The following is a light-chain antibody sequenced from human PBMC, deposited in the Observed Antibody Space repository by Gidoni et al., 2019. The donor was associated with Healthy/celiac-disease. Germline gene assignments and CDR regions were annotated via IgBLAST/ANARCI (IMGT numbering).Light chain of an antibody. J-gene: IGLJ2*01. CDR1: STNIGSNT. V-gene: IGLV1-44*01. CDR2: SNN. CDR3: TAWGDSLNGVV. Sequence: QSVLTQPPPASGTPGQRVTIPCSGSSTNIGSNTVNWYQQLPGTAPKLLTFSNNQRPSGVPDRFSGSKSGTSASLAIIGLQSEDEADCYCTAWGDSLNGVVFGGGTKLTVL.